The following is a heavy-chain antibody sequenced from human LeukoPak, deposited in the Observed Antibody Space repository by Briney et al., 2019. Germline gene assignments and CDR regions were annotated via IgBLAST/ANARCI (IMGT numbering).Heavy chain of an antibody. CDR3: AKDSGSFDY. CDR1: RFTFSSYA. CDR2: ISGNGFNT. Sequence: GGSLRLTCAASRFTFSSYAMTWVRRAPGKGLEWVSAISGNGFNTYYADSVKGRFTISRDNSKNTLYLQMNSLRAEDTAIYYCAKDSGSFDYWGQGTLVTVGS. J-gene: IGHJ4*02. D-gene: IGHD1-26*01. V-gene: IGHV3-23*01.